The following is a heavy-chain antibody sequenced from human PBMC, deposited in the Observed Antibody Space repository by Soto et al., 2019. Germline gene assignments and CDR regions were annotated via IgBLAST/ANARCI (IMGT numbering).Heavy chain of an antibody. Sequence: QVQLQESGPGLVKPSGTLSLTCAVSGGSISSSNWWSWVRQPPGKGLEWIGEIYHSGSTNYNPSLKSRATISVDKSKHQVSLKLSSVTAADTAVYYCARWEYPNYYGMDVWGQGTTVTVSS. V-gene: IGHV4-4*02. CDR1: GGSISSSNW. J-gene: IGHJ6*02. CDR2: IYHSGST. CDR3: ARWEYPNYYGMDV. D-gene: IGHD1-26*01.